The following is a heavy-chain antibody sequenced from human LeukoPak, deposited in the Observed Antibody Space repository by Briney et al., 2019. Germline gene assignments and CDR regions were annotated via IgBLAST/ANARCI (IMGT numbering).Heavy chain of an antibody. CDR3: ARRTDRVDDAFDV. CDR2: IIPSLNRA. Sequence: SVKISCKSSRGPFDNYAINWVRQAPGQGLEWMGRIIPSLNRANYAQIRVTITADKSTATAYMELSGLRYEDTAVYYCARRTDRVDDAFDVWGQGTMVTVSS. CDR1: RGPFDNYA. D-gene: IGHD3/OR15-3a*01. V-gene: IGHV1-69*04. J-gene: IGHJ3*01.